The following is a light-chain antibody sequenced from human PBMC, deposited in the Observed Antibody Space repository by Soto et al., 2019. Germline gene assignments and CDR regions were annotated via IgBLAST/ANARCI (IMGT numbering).Light chain of an antibody. V-gene: IGKV1-12*01. CDR2: SAS. J-gene: IGKJ3*01. CDR1: QDINRW. CDR3: QQGASFPLT. Sequence: DIQMTQSPSSVSASVGDRVTITCRANQDINRWLAWHQQRPGEAPNLLIFSASTLKSGVPSRFSGSGSGTDFTLTSTNLQPEDVAIYYCQQGASFPLTFGPGTKVDLK.